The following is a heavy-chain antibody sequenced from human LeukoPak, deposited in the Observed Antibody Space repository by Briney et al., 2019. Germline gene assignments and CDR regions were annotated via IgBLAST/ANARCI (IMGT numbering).Heavy chain of an antibody. Sequence: SVKVSCKASRGTFSSYAITWVRQAPGQGLEWMGRITPIFGTTNYAQKFQGRVTITSDESTRTAYMELSSLRSEDTAVYYCARDRGERGTSWSLPAHAFDIWGQGTMVTVSS. V-gene: IGHV1-69*13. CDR2: ITPIFGTT. J-gene: IGHJ3*02. D-gene: IGHD6-13*01. CDR3: ARDRGERGTSWSLPAHAFDI. CDR1: RGTFSSYA.